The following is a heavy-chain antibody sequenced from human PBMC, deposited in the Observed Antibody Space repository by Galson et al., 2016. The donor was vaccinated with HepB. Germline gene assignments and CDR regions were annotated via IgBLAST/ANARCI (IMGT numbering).Heavy chain of an antibody. CDR3: ARNYDFWSGGQRYNGMDV. J-gene: IGHJ6*02. V-gene: IGHV1-3*01. CDR1: GYTFTSYT. CDR2: INAGNGNT. D-gene: IGHD3-3*01. Sequence: SVKVSCKASGYTFTSYTMHWVRQAPGQRLEWMGWINAGNGNTKYSQKLQGRVTITRDTSASTAYMELSSLRYEDTAVYYCARNYDFWSGGQRYNGMDVWGQGTTVTVSS.